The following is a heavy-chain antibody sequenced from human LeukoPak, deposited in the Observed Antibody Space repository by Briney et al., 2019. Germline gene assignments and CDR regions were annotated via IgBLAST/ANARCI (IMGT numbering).Heavy chain of an antibody. Sequence: GGSLRLSCAASGFTFSSYAMSWVRQAPGKGLEWVSAISGSGGSTYYADSVKGRFTISRDNSKNTLYLQMNSLRAEDTAVYYCAGNPVLLSGYDPHYWGQGTLVTVSS. J-gene: IGHJ4*02. CDR1: GFTFSSYA. CDR3: AGNPVLLSGYDPHY. V-gene: IGHV3-23*01. D-gene: IGHD5-12*01. CDR2: ISGSGGST.